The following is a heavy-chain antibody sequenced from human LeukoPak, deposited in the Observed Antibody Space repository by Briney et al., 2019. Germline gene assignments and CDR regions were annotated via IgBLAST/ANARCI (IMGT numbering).Heavy chain of an antibody. D-gene: IGHD4-23*01. CDR2: IYTSGST. CDR3: ARDGDYGGNPGNSY. J-gene: IGHJ4*02. V-gene: IGHV4-4*07. CDR1: GGSISSYY. Sequence: PSETLSLTCTVSGGSISSYYWSWIRQPAGKGLEWIGRIYTSGSTNYNPSLKSRVTMSVDTSKNQFSLKLSSVTAADTAVYYCARDGDYGGNPGNSYWGQGTLVTVSS.